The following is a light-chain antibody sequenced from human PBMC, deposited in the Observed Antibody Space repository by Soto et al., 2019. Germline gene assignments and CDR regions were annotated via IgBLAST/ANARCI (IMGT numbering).Light chain of an antibody. Sequence: QSVLTQPASVSGSPGQSITLSCTGTSSDVGGYNYVSWYQQHPGKAPKLMIYDVSNRPSGVSNRFSGSKSGNTASLTISGLQAEAEADYYCSSYTRRSPLCVFGTGTKVT. J-gene: IGLJ1*01. CDR1: SSDVGGYNY. CDR2: DVS. CDR3: SSYTRRSPLCV. V-gene: IGLV2-14*01.